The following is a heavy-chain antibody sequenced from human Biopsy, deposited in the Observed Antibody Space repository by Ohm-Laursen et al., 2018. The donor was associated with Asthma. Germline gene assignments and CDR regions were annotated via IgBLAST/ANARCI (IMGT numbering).Heavy chain of an antibody. D-gene: IGHD3-10*01. CDR3: ARAVDYSHYYGIDV. CDR1: GYTFNNAG. J-gene: IGHJ6*02. CDR2: ISVYNGNT. V-gene: IGHV1-18*01. Sequence: SSVKVSCKTSGYTFNNAGITWVRQAPGQGLEWMGWISVYNGNTKVAQKLQDRVTMITDTSTSTAYMELRSPRSDDTAVYFCARAVDYSHYYGIDVWGQGTTVTVS.